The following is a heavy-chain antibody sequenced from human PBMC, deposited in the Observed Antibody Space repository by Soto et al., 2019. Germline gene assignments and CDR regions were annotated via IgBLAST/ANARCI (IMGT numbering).Heavy chain of an antibody. CDR2: IYHSGDT. V-gene: IGHV4-31*03. D-gene: IGHD3-22*01. Sequence: SETLSLTCSVSGDSMSSGAYYWSWIRQHPGKGLEWIAYIYHSGDTHYNPSLRSRMTISVDTSKNQFSLKLTSVTDADTAVYYCASTYSGYLDNWGQGTLVTVSS. CDR3: ASTYSGYLDN. J-gene: IGHJ4*02. CDR1: GDSMSSGAYY.